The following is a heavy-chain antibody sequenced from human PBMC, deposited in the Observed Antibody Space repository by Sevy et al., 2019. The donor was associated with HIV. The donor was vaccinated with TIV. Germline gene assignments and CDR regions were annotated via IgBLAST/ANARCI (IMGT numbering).Heavy chain of an antibody. V-gene: IGHV1-3*01. Sequence: ASVKVSCKASGYTFTSYAIHWVHQAPGQGLEWMGWINAANGDTQYLQRFQGRITITTDTSASTAYMELSSLTSEDTAVYYCARNPPGGTVFDYWGQGTLVTVSS. CDR3: ARNPPGGTVFDY. J-gene: IGHJ4*02. CDR2: INAANGDT. CDR1: GYTFTSYA. D-gene: IGHD4-17*01.